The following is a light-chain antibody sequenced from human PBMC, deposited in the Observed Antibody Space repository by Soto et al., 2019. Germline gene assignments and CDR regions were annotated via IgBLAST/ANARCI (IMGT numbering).Light chain of an antibody. CDR1: SSDVGGYDY. Sequence: QSALTQPASVSGSPGQSITISCTGTSSDVGGYDYVSWYQQHPGKVPKVMLYEVSNRPSGVSNRFSGSKSGNTASLTISGLRAEDEADYYCSSYTSSNTWVFGGGTKLTVL. CDR2: EVS. J-gene: IGLJ3*02. CDR3: SSYTSSNTWV. V-gene: IGLV2-14*01.